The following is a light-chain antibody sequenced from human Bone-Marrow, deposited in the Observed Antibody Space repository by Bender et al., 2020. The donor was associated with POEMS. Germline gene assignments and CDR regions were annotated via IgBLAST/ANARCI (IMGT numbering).Light chain of an antibody. V-gene: IGLV2-14*03. Sequence: QSALAQPPSVSASPGQSVTISCTGGHNDVGSYNYISWYQQHPGKAPNLIIFEVTNRPSGISDRFSGSRSGNTASLTISGLQAEDEADYYCTSYTSGYTLFGGGTKLTVL. CDR2: EVT. CDR1: HNDVGSYNY. CDR3: TSYTSGYTL. J-gene: IGLJ2*01.